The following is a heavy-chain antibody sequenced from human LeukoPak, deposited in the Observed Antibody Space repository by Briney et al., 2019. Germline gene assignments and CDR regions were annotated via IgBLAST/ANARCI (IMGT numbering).Heavy chain of an antibody. Sequence: GGSLTRSRAASGFTLSSYGMHWVRQAPGKGLEWVAVIWYDGSNKYYADSVKGRFTISRDNSKNTPYLQMNSLRAEDTAVYYCARVGPLWFGENYFDYWGQGTLVTVSS. CDR2: IWYDGSNK. CDR1: GFTLSSYG. J-gene: IGHJ4*02. D-gene: IGHD3-10*01. CDR3: ARVGPLWFGENYFDY. V-gene: IGHV3-33*01.